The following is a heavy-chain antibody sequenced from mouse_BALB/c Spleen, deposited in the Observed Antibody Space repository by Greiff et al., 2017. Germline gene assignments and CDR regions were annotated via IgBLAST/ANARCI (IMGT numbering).Heavy chain of an antibody. V-gene: IGHV6-6*02. CDR1: GFTFSNYW. Sequence: EVKVEESGGGLVQPGGSMKLSCVASGFTFSNYWMNWVRQSPEKGLEWVAEIRLKSNNYATHYAESVKGRFTISRDDSKSSVYLQMNNLRAEDTGIYYCTKYGNYGAMDYWGQGTSVTVSS. D-gene: IGHD2-10*02. J-gene: IGHJ4*01. CDR2: IRLKSNNYAT. CDR3: TKYGNYGAMDY.